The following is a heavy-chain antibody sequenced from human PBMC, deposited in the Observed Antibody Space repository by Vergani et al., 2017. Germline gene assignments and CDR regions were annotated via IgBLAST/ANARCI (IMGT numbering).Heavy chain of an antibody. CDR3: ARDYYDILTGYFSGPDY. CDR1: GGSISSYY. Sequence: QVQLQESGPGLVKPSETLSLTCTVSGGSISSYYWSWIRQPPGKGLEWIGYIYYSGSTYYNPSLKSRVTISVDTSKNQFSLKLSSVTAADTAVYYCARDYYDILTGYFSGPDYWGQGTLVTVSS. V-gene: IGHV4-59*12. CDR2: IYYSGST. D-gene: IGHD3-9*01. J-gene: IGHJ4*02.